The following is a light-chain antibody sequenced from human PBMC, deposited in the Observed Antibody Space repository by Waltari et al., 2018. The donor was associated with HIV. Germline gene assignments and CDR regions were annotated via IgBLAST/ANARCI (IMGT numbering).Light chain of an antibody. V-gene: IGLV1-51*01. CDR2: DNN. J-gene: IGLJ2*01. CDR1: SSNIGNNY. CDR3: GTWDSSLSAVV. Sequence: QSLLTQPPSVSAASGQKVTISCAGSSSNIGNNYVSWYQQLPGTAPKLLIYDNNTRPSGIPDRFSGSKSGTSAALGITGLQTGDEADYCCGTWDSSLSAVVFGGGTKVTVL.